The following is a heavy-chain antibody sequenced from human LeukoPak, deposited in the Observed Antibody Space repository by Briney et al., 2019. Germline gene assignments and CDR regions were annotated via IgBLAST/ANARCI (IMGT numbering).Heavy chain of an antibody. CDR3: ATRDVVVAATEHDY. D-gene: IGHD2-15*01. J-gene: IGHJ4*02. CDR1: GYTFTGYY. CDR2: INPNSGGT. Sequence: ASVKVSCKASGYTFTGYYMHRVRQAPGQGREWMGWINPNSGGTNYAQKFQGRVTMTRDTSISTAYMELSRLRSDDTAVYYCATRDVVVAATEHDYWGQGTLVTVSS. V-gene: IGHV1-2*02.